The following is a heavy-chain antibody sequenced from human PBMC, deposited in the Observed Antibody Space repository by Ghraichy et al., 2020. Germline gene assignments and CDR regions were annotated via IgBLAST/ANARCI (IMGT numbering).Heavy chain of an antibody. V-gene: IGHV3-48*01. CDR1: GFSFSDYS. CDR2: ITGSSITI. Sequence: GGSLRLSCEGSGFSFSDYSMIWVRLTPRKALEWVSYITGSSITIFYTDSVKGRLTISRDNAKNSLYLQMNSLRAEDTAVYYCARLPLPRRAAVGDWYFDLWGRGTLVPFSS. CDR3: ARLPLPRRAAVGDWYFDL. D-gene: IGHD6-13*01. J-gene: IGHJ2*01.